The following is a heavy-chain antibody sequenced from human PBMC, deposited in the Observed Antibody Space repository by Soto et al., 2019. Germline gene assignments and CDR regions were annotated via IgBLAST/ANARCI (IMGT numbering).Heavy chain of an antibody. CDR2: ISVTSDDT. J-gene: IGHJ4*02. V-gene: IGHV3-11*06. Sequence: GGSLRLSCEASGFRFMDYYMGWIRQGPGKRLEWISYISVTSDDTKYADSVKGRFTISRDNAANFGFLHMNSLRDEDTAVYFCARPLRATSPPRCWGQGTLVTDSS. CDR3: ARPLRATSPPRC. D-gene: IGHD3-10*01. CDR1: GFRFMDYY.